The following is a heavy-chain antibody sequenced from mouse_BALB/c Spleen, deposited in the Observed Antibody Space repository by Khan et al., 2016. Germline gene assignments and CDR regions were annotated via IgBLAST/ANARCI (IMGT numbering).Heavy chain of an antibody. J-gene: IGHJ3*01. V-gene: IGHV9-3*02. Sequence: QVQLVQSGPELKKPGETVKISCKASGYTFTNYGMNWVKQAPGKGLKWMGWINTNTGEPKYAEEFKGRFAFSLETSASTAYLQINNLKNEDTATFFCAEDSYDSNWFAYWGQGTLVTVSA. CDR1: GYTFTNYG. CDR2: INTNTGEP. D-gene: IGHD2-5*01. CDR3: AEDSYDSNWFAY.